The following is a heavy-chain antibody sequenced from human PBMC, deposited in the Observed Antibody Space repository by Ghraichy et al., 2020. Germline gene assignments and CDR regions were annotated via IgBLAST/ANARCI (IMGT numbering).Heavy chain of an antibody. D-gene: IGHD3-10*01. V-gene: IGHV3-49*04. CDR3: TIGGLLWFGEPSYFDY. CDR1: GFTFGDYA. J-gene: IGHJ4*02. Sequence: SLNISCTASGFTFGDYAMSWVRQAPGKGLEWVGFIRSKAYGGTTEYAASVKGRFTISRDDSKSIAYLQMNSLKTEDTAVYYCTIGGLLWFGEPSYFDYWGQGTLVTVSS. CDR2: IRSKAYGGTT.